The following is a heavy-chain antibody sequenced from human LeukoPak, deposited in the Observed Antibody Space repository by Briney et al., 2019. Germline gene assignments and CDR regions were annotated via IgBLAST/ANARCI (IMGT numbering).Heavy chain of an antibody. CDR3: ASYYYGSGSYLDY. V-gene: IGHV4-34*01. CDR2: INHSGSI. J-gene: IGHJ4*02. Sequence: SETLSLTCAFYGGSSSIYYWSWIRQPPGKGLEWIGEINHSGSINYNPSLKSRVTISEDRPKNQFSLRLSSVTAADTAVYYCASYYYGSGSYLDYWGQGTLVTVSS. D-gene: IGHD3-10*01. CDR1: GGSSSIYY.